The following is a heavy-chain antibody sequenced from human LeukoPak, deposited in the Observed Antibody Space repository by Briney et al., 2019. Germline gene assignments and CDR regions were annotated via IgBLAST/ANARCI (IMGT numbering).Heavy chain of an antibody. Sequence: ASVKVSCKASGYTFTSYGISWVRQAPGQGLEWMGWISAYNGNTNYAQKLQGRVTMTTDTSTSTAYMELRSLRSDDTAVYYCARDRGLYYDILTGSDAFDIWGQGTMVTVSS. D-gene: IGHD3-9*01. CDR2: ISAYNGNT. CDR1: GYTFTSYG. CDR3: ARDRGLYYDILTGSDAFDI. V-gene: IGHV1-18*01. J-gene: IGHJ3*02.